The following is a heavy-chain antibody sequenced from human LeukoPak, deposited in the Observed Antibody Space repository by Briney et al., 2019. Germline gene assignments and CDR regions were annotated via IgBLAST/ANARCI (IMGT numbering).Heavy chain of an antibody. CDR1: GFTFSSYS. J-gene: IGHJ6*02. CDR2: ISSSGSTI. Sequence: GSLRLSCAASGFTFSSYSMNWVRQAPGKGLEWVSYISSSGSTIYYADSVKGRFTISRDNAKNSLYLQMNSLRDEDTAVYYCARRNYGDYVAYYGMDVWGQGTTVTVSS. CDR3: ARRNYGDYVAYYGMDV. D-gene: IGHD4-17*01. V-gene: IGHV3-48*02.